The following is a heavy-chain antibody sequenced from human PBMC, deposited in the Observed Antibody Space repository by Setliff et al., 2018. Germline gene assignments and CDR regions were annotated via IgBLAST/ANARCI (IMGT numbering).Heavy chain of an antibody. J-gene: IGHJ4*02. V-gene: IGHV2-70*11. Sequence: SGPTLVNPTQTLTLTCTFSGFSLTTSGTCVTWIRQPPGKALEWLARIDWDGDKYYNTSLRTRLTLSKDTSKNQVFLTMTNMDPADTATYYCARSRYELPHYYFDYWGQGILVTVS. CDR1: GFSLTTSGTC. CDR3: ARSRYELPHYYFDY. D-gene: IGHD1-7*01. CDR2: IDWDGDK.